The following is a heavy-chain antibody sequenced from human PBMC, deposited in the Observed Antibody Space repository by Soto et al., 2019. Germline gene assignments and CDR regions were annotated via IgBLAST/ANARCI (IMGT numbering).Heavy chain of an antibody. J-gene: IGHJ6*02. Sequence: SVKVSCKASGGTFSSYAISWVRQAPGQGLEWMGGITPLFGTANYAQKFQGRVTIIAEILTTTAYMELNSLTSEDTAVYYCARGDDFDYYYGVDVWGQGNKVTVS. V-gene: IGHV1-69*06. CDR1: GGTFSSYA. CDR3: ARGDDFDYYYGVDV. D-gene: IGHD3-16*01. CDR2: ITPLFGTA.